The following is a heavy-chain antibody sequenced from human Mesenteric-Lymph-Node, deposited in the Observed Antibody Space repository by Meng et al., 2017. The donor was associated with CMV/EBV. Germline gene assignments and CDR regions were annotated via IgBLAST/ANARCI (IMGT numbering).Heavy chain of an antibody. J-gene: IGHJ3*01. Sequence: GGSLRLSCVGSGFTFSTYSMNWVRQAPGKGLEWVSSISSSYTPYMYYADAVKGRFTVSRDNSKRTLYLQMNSLRAEDTAVYYCAVPGASDALDFWGHGTMVTVSS. CDR2: ISSSYTPYM. CDR1: GFTFSTYS. V-gene: IGHV3-21*04. CDR3: AVPGASDALDF.